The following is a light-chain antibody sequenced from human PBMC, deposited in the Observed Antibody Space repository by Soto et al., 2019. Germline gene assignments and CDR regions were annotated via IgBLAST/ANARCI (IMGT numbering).Light chain of an antibody. CDR3: QQYNNWPPWT. V-gene: IGKV3-15*01. Sequence: EILMTQSPATLSVSPGERATLSCRASQSVSSNVAWYQQKHGQAPRLLIYGASTRATGIPARFSGSGSGTQFTLTISSLQSEDFAVYYCQQYNNWPPWTFGQGTKVEIK. CDR1: QSVSSN. CDR2: GAS. J-gene: IGKJ1*01.